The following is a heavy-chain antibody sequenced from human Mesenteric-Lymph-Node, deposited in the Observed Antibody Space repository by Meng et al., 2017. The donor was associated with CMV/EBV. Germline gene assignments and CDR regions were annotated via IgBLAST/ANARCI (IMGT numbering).Heavy chain of an antibody. CDR1: GFTFSSYW. CDR2: INSDGSST. V-gene: IGHV3-74*01. Sequence: GGSLRLSCAASGFTFSSYWMHWVRQAPGKGLVWVSRINSDGSSTSYADSVKGRFTISRDNAKNTLYLQMNSLRAEDTAVYYCARGWQTDFWSGYLYGMDVWGQGTTVTVSS. J-gene: IGHJ6*02. D-gene: IGHD3-3*01. CDR3: ARGWQTDFWSGYLYGMDV.